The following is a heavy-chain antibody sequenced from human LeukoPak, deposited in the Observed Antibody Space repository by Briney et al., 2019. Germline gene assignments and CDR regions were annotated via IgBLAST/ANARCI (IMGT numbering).Heavy chain of an antibody. J-gene: IGHJ4*02. D-gene: IGHD3-10*01. V-gene: IGHV3-15*01. CDR1: GFTFNNAW. Sequence: GGSLRLSCAASGFTFNNAWMTWVRQARGKGLEWVGRIKSKTDGGTTDYAAPVKGRFTISRDDSKNTLYLQMNSLKTEDTAVYYCTTGLTMVRGLMSYSDYWGQGTLVTVSS. CDR3: TTGLTMVRGLMSYSDY. CDR2: IKSKTDGGTT.